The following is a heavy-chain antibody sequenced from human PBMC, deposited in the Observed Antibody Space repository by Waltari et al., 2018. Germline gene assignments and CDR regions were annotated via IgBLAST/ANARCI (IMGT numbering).Heavy chain of an antibody. J-gene: IGHJ4*02. D-gene: IGHD3-10*01. V-gene: IGHV1-69*12. Sequence: QVQLVQSGAEVKKPGSSVKVSCKAPGGTFSSYAISWVRQAPGQGLEWMGGIIPIFGTANYAQKFQGRVTITADESTSTAYMELSSLRSEDTAVYYCARVFGFGEYYYFDYWGQGTLVTVSS. CDR3: ARVFGFGEYYYFDY. CDR2: IIPIFGTA. CDR1: GGTFSSYA.